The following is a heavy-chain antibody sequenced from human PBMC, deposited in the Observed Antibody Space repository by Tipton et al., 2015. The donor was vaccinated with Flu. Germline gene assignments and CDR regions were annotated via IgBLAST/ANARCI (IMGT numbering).Heavy chain of an antibody. CDR3: GRARVFGGVIAPFDY. D-gene: IGHD3-16*02. J-gene: IGHJ4*02. V-gene: IGHV3-48*03. CDR2: ISSSGSTI. CDR1: GFTFSSYE. Sequence: SLRLSCAASGFTFSSYEMNWVRQAPGKGLEWVSYISSSGSTIYYADSVKGRFTISRDNAKNSLYLQMNSLRAEDTAVYYCGRARVFGGVIAPFDYWGQGNLVTVT.